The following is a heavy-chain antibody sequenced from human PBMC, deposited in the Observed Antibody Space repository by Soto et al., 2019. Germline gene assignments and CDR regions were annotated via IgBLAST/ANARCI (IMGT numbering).Heavy chain of an antibody. J-gene: IGHJ6*02. CDR2: ISYDGSNK. Sequence: GGSLRLSCAASGFTFSSYGMHWVRQAPGKGLEWVAVISYDGSNKYYADSVKGRFTISRDNSKNTLYLQMNSLRAEDTAVYYCAKDGQEGSPMDVWGQGTTVTVSS. CDR3: AKDGQEGSPMDV. V-gene: IGHV3-30*18. CDR1: GFTFSSYG.